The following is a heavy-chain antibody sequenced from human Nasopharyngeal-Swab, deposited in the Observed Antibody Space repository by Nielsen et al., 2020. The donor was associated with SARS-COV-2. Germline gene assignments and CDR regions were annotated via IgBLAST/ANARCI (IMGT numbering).Heavy chain of an antibody. D-gene: IGHD1-26*01. CDR1: GFTFSSYG. J-gene: IGHJ4*02. Sequence: GESLKISCAASGFTFSSYGMHWVRQAPGKGLEWVAVISYDGSNKYYADSVKGRFTISRDNSKNTLYLQMNSLRAEDTAVYYCLAVGADGFDYWGQGTLVTVSS. V-gene: IGHV3-30*03. CDR2: ISYDGSNK. CDR3: LAVGADGFDY.